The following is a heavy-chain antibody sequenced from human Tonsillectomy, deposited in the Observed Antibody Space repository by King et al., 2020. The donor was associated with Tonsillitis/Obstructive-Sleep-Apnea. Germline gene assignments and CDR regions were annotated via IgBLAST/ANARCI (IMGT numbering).Heavy chain of an antibody. Sequence: QLVQSGAEVKTPGASVKVSCKASGYTFTRYYIHWVRQARGQGLEWMGIINPSSGFTTYAQKFQGRVSMTTDTSAGTVYLELSSLRSEDTAVYYCARDDNVGRYIDSWGQGTLVTVSS. J-gene: IGHJ4*02. CDR1: GYTFTRYY. D-gene: IGHD2-21*01. CDR2: INPSSGFT. CDR3: ARDDNVGRYIDS. V-gene: IGHV1-46*01.